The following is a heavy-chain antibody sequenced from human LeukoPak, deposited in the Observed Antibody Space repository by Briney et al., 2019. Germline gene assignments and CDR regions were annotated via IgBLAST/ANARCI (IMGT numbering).Heavy chain of an antibody. CDR2: INPNSGGT. CDR3: ARDSYDSSQFGY. V-gene: IGHV1-2*02. CDR1: GYTFTGYY. J-gene: IGHJ4*02. D-gene: IGHD3-22*01. Sequence: GASVKVSCKASGYTFTGYYMHWVRQAPGQGLEWMGWINPNSGGTNYAQKFQGRVTMTRDTSISTAYMELIRLRSDDTAVYYCARDSYDSSQFGYWGQGTLVTVSS.